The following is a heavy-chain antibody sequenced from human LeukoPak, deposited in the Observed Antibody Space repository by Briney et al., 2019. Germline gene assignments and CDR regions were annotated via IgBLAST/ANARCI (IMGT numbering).Heavy chain of an antibody. D-gene: IGHD3-22*01. CDR1: GGSISSGGYY. V-gene: IGHV4-31*03. CDR2: INHSGST. J-gene: IGHJ4*02. Sequence: TSETLSLTCTVSGGSISSGGYYWSWIRQHPGKGLERIGEINHSGSTNYNPSLKSRVTISVDTSKNQFSLKQTSVTAADTAVYYCARGGYDSSGYCVYWGQGTLVTVSS. CDR3: ARGGYDSSGYCVY.